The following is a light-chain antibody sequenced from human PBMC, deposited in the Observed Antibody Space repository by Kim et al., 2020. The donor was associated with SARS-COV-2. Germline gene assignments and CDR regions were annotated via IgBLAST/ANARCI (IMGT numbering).Light chain of an antibody. CDR3: QQYDNWPPVT. CDR1: QSIRIN. CDR2: DAS. V-gene: IGKV3-15*01. Sequence: SPVESASLSCRASQSIRINLAWYQQKPGQPPRLLIYDASTRATDVPSRFSGSGSGTEFTLTISSLQSEDFAVYYCQQYDNWPPVTFGGGTNVDIK. J-gene: IGKJ4*01.